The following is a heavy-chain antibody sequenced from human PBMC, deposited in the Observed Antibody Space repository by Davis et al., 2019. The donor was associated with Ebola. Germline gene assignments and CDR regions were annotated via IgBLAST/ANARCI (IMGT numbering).Heavy chain of an antibody. CDR3: ARDRGFDP. V-gene: IGHV4-59*01. D-gene: IGHD5-24*01. CDR2: IYYSGST. CDR1: GGSISSYY. J-gene: IGHJ5*02. Sequence: SETLSLTCTVSGGSISSYYWSWIRQPPGKGLEWIGEIYYSGSTSYNPSLKSRVTISLDTSKNQFSLKLSSVTAADAAMYYCARDRGFDPWGQGTLVTASS.